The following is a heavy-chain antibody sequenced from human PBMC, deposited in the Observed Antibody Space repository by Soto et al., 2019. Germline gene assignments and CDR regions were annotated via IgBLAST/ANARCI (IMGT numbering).Heavy chain of an antibody. Sequence: QVQLVESGGGVVQPGRSLRLSCAASGFTFSSYAMHWVRQAPGKGLEWVAVISYDGSNKYYADSVKGRFTISRDNSKKSLYLQMNSLRAEDTAVCYCARGVNWFDPWGQGPLVTVSS. V-gene: IGHV3-30-3*01. CDR2: ISYDGSNK. J-gene: IGHJ5*02. CDR1: GFTFSSYA. CDR3: ARGVNWFDP. D-gene: IGHD3-3*01.